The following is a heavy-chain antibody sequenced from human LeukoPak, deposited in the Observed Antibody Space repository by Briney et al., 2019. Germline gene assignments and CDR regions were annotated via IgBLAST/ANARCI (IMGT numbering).Heavy chain of an antibody. CDR1: GFTISTYD. CDR3: ASQNWMTD. Sequence: GGSLRLSCAASGFTISTYDMHWVRQAPGKGLEWVSRISSSISSINYADSVKGRFTISRDNAKNSLYLQMNSLRAEDTAVYYCASQNWMTDWGQGTLVTVSS. V-gene: IGHV3-48*01. J-gene: IGHJ4*02. D-gene: IGHD1-1*01. CDR2: ISSSISSI.